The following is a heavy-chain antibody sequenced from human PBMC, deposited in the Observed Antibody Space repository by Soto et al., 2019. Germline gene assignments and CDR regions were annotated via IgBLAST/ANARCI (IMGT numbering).Heavy chain of an antibody. Sequence: QVQLEESGGGVVQPGRSLRLSCAASGFTFTNYAIHWVRQAPGKGLQWVAVISYDGSNMYYADSVKGRFTISRDNSKRTEYMQMDSLRVEDTAVYYCAREWGAAGPYSHYGMDVWGPGTTVPASS. CDR3: AREWGAAGPYSHYGMDV. CDR1: GFTFTNYA. V-gene: IGHV3-30-3*01. J-gene: IGHJ6*02. D-gene: IGHD6-19*01. CDR2: ISYDGSNM.